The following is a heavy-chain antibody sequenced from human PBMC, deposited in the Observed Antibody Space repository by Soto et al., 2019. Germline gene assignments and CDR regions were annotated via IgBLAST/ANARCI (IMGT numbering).Heavy chain of an antibody. CDR1: GYSFSSYW. Sequence: GESLKISCKGSGYSFSSYWIGWVRQMPGKGLEWMGIIHPCDSDIRYSPSFQGQVTISADNSINTAYLQWSSLKASDTAMYYCARLTILGVVPTLPHSYSYVMDVWGQGTKVTVS. CDR2: IHPCDSDI. V-gene: IGHV5-51*01. D-gene: IGHD3-3*01. J-gene: IGHJ6*01. CDR3: ARLTILGVVPTLPHSYSYVMDV.